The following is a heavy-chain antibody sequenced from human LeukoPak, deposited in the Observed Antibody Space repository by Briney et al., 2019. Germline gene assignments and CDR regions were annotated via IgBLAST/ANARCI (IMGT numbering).Heavy chain of an antibody. CDR2: ISGSGGST. V-gene: IGHV3-23*01. CDR3: AKERYCTSTNCYGLDC. Sequence: PGGSLRLSCAASGFTFSSHATSWVRQAPGKGLEWVSAISGSGGSTDYADSVKGRFTISRDNSKNTVYLQMNSLRAEDTAVYYCAKERYCTSTNCYGLDCWGQGTLVSVSS. D-gene: IGHD2-2*01. CDR1: GFTFSSHA. J-gene: IGHJ4*02.